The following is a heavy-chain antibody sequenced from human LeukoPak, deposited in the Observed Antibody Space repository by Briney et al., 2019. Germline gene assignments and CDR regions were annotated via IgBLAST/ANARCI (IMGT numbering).Heavy chain of an antibody. CDR2: ISGSGGST. CDR1: GFTFSSYA. V-gene: IGHV3-23*01. CDR3: AKRILVPGGYYFDY. J-gene: IGHJ4*02. D-gene: IGHD6-6*01. Sequence: SGGSLRLSCAASGFTFSSYAMSWVRQAPGKGLEWVSAISGSGGSTYYADSVKGRFTISRDNSKNTLYLQMNSLRAEDTAVYYCAKRILVPGGYYFDYWGQGALATVSS.